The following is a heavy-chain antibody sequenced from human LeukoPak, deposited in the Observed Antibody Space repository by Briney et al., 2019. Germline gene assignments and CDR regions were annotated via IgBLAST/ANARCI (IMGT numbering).Heavy chain of an antibody. V-gene: IGHV3-23*01. CDR2: ISGSGGST. CDR3: AKDHEGDIVVVVAATIEYFQH. D-gene: IGHD2-15*01. Sequence: GGSLRLSCAASGFTFSSYAMSWVRQAPGKGLEWVSAISGSGGSTDYADSVKGGLTISRDNSKHTLYLQMNSLRAEDTAVYYCAKDHEGDIVVVVAATIEYFQHWGQGTLVTVSS. CDR1: GFTFSSYA. J-gene: IGHJ1*01.